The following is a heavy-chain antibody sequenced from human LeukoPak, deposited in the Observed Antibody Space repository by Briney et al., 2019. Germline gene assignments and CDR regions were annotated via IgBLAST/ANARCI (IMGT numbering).Heavy chain of an antibody. J-gene: IGHJ4*02. Sequence: VASVKVSCKASGYPFTGYYMHWVREAPGQGLEWMGRINPNSGGTNYAQKFQGRVTMTRDTSISTAYMELSRLRSDDTAVYYCARSYCSSTSCYFFFDYWGQGTLVTVSS. CDR2: INPNSGGT. CDR3: ARSYCSSTSCYFFFDY. CDR1: GYPFTGYY. D-gene: IGHD2-2*01. V-gene: IGHV1-2*06.